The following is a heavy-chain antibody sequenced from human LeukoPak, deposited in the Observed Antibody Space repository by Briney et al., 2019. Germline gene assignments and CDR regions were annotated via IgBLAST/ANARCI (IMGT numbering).Heavy chain of an antibody. D-gene: IGHD5-12*01. CDR1: GGSFSGYY. V-gene: IGHV4-34*01. Sequence: SETLSLTCAVYGGSFSGYYWSWIRQPPGKGLEWIGELNHSGSTNYNPSLKSRVTISVDTSKNQFSLKLSSVTAADTAVYYCARGPRIVATIYYYYYYYLDVWGKGTTVTVSS. CDR3: ARGPRIVATIYYYYYYYLDV. J-gene: IGHJ6*03. CDR2: LNHSGST.